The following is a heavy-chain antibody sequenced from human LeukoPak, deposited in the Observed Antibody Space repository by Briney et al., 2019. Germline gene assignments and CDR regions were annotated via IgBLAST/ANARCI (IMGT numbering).Heavy chain of an antibody. CDR2: IYPGYSDT. V-gene: IGHV5-51*01. J-gene: IGHJ4*02. D-gene: IGHD2-2*01. Sequence: GESLKISCKGSGYSFSSYWIGWVRQMPGKGLEWMGIIYPGYSDTRYSPSFQGQVTMSADKSTNTAYLQWSRLKASDTAMYYCARRRGSQRDFDYWGQGTLVTVSS. CDR3: ARRRGSQRDFDY. CDR1: GYSFSSYW.